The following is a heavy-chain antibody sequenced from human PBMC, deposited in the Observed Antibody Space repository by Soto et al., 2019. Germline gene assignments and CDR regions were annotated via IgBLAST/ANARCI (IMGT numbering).Heavy chain of an antibody. CDR1: GFSFSSYS. D-gene: IGHD4-17*01. J-gene: IGHJ4*02. Sequence: EVQLVESGGGLVQPGGSLRLSCAASGFSFSSYSMNWVRQAPGKGLEWVSYISSSSSDTHYADSVKGRFTISRDDAKNSLFLQMNSLRVEDTAVYYCARGGDYPWAYWGQGTLVTVSS. CDR2: ISSSSSDT. V-gene: IGHV3-21*01. CDR3: ARGGDYPWAY.